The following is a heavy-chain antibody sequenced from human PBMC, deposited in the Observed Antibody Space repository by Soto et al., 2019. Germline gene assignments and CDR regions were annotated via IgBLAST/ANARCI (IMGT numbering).Heavy chain of an antibody. CDR2: IYHSGST. J-gene: IGHJ3*02. Sequence: QVQLQESGPGLVKPSGTLSLTCAVSGGSISSSNWWSWVRQPPGKGLEWIGEIYHSGSTNYNPSLKSRVTISVDKSKNQFSLKLSSVTAADTAVYYCAREMPAKIPLVQLERDAFDIWGQGTMVTVSS. CDR1: GGSISSSNW. CDR3: AREMPAKIPLVQLERDAFDI. D-gene: IGHD1-1*01. V-gene: IGHV4-4*02.